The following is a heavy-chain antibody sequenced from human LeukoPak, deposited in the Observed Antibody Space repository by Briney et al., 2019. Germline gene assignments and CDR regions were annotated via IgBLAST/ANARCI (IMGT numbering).Heavy chain of an antibody. CDR3: ASTRDSSGWYDY. D-gene: IGHD6-19*01. Sequence: PSEILSLTCTVSGGSISSYYWSWIRQPPGKGLEWIGYIYYSGSTNYNPSLKSRVTISVDTSKNQFSLKLSSVTAADTAVYYCASTRDSSGWYDYWGQGTLVTVSS. V-gene: IGHV4-59*08. CDR2: IYYSGST. CDR1: GGSISSYY. J-gene: IGHJ4*02.